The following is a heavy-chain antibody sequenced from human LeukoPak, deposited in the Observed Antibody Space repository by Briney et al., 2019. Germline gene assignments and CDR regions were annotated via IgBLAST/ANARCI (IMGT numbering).Heavy chain of an antibody. CDR1: GYSISSGYY. D-gene: IGHD5-24*01. CDR2: IYHSGST. CDR3: ARAREATIDY. J-gene: IGHJ4*02. Sequence: SETLSLTCTVSGYSISSGYYWGWIRQPPGKGLEWIGSIYHSGSTYYNPSLKSRVTISVDTSKNQFSLKLSSVTAADTAVYYCARAREATIDYWGQGTLVTVSS. V-gene: IGHV4-38-2*02.